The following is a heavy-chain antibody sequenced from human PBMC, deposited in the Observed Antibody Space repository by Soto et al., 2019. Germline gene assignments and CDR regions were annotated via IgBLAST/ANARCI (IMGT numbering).Heavy chain of an antibody. CDR2: IKQDGSEK. CDR3: ARATSVDAY. D-gene: IGHD5-12*01. CDR1: GFAFSGYW. Sequence: EVQLVESGGDLVQPGGSLRLSCAASGFAFSGYWMSWVRQAPGKGLEGVANIKQDGSEKYYVDSVKGRFTISRDNAKNSLSLQMNSLRVVDTAVYYCARATSVDAYWGQGALVTVSS. V-gene: IGHV3-7*01. J-gene: IGHJ4*02.